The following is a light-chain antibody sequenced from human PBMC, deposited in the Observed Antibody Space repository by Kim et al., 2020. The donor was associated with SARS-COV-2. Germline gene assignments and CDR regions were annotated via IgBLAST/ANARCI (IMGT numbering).Light chain of an antibody. CDR2: AAS. V-gene: IGKV1-27*01. CDR1: QDITNY. J-gene: IGKJ1*01. CDR3: QKCDSAPWT. Sequence: ASVGDRVTITCRASQDITNYLAWFQLKPGKAPKLLIYAASALQPGVPSRFSGSGSGTDFTLTVTSLQPEDVATYYCQKCDSAPWTFGQGTKVDIK.